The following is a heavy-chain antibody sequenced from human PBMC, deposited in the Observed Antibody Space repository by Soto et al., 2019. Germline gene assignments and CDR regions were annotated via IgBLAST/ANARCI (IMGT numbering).Heavy chain of an antibody. V-gene: IGHV4-59*01. J-gene: IGHJ4*02. CDR3: ARVDRVAGIVDS. CDR2: IYYRGST. Sequence: SETLSLTCTISGASITSNYWSWIRQPPGKGLECIGYIYYRGSTIYNPSLKSRVTMSADTSRSQFSLNLSSVTAADTAVYYCARVDRVAGIVDSWGQGTLVTVS. D-gene: IGHD6-19*01. CDR1: GASITSNY.